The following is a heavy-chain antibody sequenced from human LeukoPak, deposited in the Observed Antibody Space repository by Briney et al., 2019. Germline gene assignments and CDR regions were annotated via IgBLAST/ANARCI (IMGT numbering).Heavy chain of an antibody. J-gene: IGHJ3*02. CDR2: IKPDGSDK. V-gene: IGHV3-7*01. CDR1: GFSFRSHW. CDR3: ATISAQTFDT. Sequence: GGSLRLSCVGSGFSFRSHWVNWGRQSPRKGLEWVANIKPDGSDKYYVDSARGRFTVSRDNAKNSAFLQMNSLRAEDTAIYYCATISAQTFDTWGQGTLVSVSS. D-gene: IGHD5-24*01.